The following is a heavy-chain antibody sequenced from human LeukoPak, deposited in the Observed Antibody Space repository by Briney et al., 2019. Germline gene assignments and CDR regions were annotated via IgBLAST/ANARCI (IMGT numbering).Heavy chain of an antibody. Sequence: TGGSLRLSCAASGFTFSSYAMHWVRQAPGKGLEWVAVISYDGSNKYYADSVKGRFTISRDNSKNMLYLQMNSLRAEDTAVYYCARLPYSGSYWGAFDIWGQGTMVTVSS. CDR3: ARLPYSGSYWGAFDI. V-gene: IGHV3-30*04. CDR1: GFTFSSYA. CDR2: ISYDGSNK. J-gene: IGHJ3*02. D-gene: IGHD1-26*01.